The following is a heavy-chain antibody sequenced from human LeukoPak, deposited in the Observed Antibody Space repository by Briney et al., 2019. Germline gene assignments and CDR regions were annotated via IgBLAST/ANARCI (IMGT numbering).Heavy chain of an antibody. CDR2: INPDSGGT. CDR1: GYTFTGYY. CDR3: ARVLFYSSGNKSNRVDY. V-gene: IGHV1-2*02. J-gene: IGHJ4*02. Sequence: AAVKVSCKASGYTFTGYYIHWVRQAPGQGLEWMGWINPDSGGTNNAQKFQGRVTMTRDTSISTAYMELSRLRSDDTAVYYCARVLFYSSGNKSNRVDYWGQGTLVTVSS. D-gene: IGHD6-19*01.